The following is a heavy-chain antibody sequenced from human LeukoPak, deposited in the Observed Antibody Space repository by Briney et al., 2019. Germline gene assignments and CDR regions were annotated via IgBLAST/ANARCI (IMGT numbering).Heavy chain of an antibody. CDR2: IFYSGST. D-gene: IGHD6-19*01. Sequence: PSETLSLTCTVSGGSMSSYYWSWLRQPPGKGVEWVGYIFYSGSTNYNRSRKNRVTISVDTSKNQFSLKQDSVAAADTAVYYCARRVQWRYFYYWGQGTFVTGSS. V-gene: IGHV4-59*08. CDR1: GGSMSSYY. J-gene: IGHJ4*02. CDR3: ARRVQWRYFYY.